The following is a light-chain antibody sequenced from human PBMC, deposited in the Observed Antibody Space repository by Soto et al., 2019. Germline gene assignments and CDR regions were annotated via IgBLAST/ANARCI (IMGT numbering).Light chain of an antibody. CDR3: SSYTRTSTPYV. V-gene: IGLV2-14*03. CDR2: DVS. CDR1: SSDVGGYDY. Sequence: QSALTQPASVSGSPGQSITISCTGTSSDVGGYDYVSWYQQHPDKAPKLMIYDVSNRPSGVSNRFSGSKSGNTASLTISGLQAEDEADYYCSSYTRTSTPYVFGSGTKVTVL. J-gene: IGLJ1*01.